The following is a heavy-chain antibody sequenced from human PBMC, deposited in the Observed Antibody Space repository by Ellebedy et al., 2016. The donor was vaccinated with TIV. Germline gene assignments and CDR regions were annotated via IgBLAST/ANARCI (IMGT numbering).Heavy chain of an antibody. J-gene: IGHJ4*02. CDR1: GYSFISYW. CDR3: ARRPTYGPLEFFDY. CDR2: IYPGDSDT. D-gene: IGHD1-1*01. Sequence: KVSCKGSGYSFISYWIGWVRQMPGKGLEWMGYIYPGDSDTRYSPSFQGQVTISADKSIGTAYLQWSSLKASDSAMYYCARRPTYGPLEFFDYWGQGTLVTVSS. V-gene: IGHV5-51*01.